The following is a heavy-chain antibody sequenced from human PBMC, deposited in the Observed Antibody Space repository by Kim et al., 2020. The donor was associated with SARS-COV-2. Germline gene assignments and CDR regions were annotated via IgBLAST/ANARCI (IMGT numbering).Heavy chain of an antibody. D-gene: IGHD2-2*02. CDR1: GFTFSSYA. Sequence: GGSLRLSCAASGFTFSSYAMHWVRQAPGKGLEWVAVISYDGSNKYYADSVKGRFTISRDNSKNTLYLQMNSLRAEDTAVYYCARDSRRAAILGAFDIWGQGTMVTVSS. CDR3: ARDSRRAAILGAFDI. V-gene: IGHV3-30-3*01. CDR2: ISYDGSNK. J-gene: IGHJ3*02.